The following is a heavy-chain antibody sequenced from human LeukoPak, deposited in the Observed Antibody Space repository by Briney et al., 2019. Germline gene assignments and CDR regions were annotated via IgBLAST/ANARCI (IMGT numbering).Heavy chain of an antibody. D-gene: IGHD3-3*01. CDR2: INHSGST. CDR1: GGSISSGDHY. J-gene: IGHJ4*02. V-gene: IGHV4-39*07. Sequence: SETLSLTCIVSGGSISSGDHYWSWIRQPPGKGLEWIGEINHSGSTNYNPSLKSRVTISVDTSKNQFSLKLSSVTAADTAVYYCARGVSNYDFWSGYYKRCRYFDYWGQGTLVTVSS. CDR3: ARGVSNYDFWSGYYKRCRYFDY.